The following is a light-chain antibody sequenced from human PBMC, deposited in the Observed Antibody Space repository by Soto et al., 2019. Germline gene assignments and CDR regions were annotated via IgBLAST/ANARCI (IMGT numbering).Light chain of an antibody. Sequence: ETMMTQSPANLSLSPGETATLSCRARQSISNNSAWYQQKLGQAPRLLIYGASNRATGIPARFSGSGSGTDFTLTISSLEPEDFSVYYCQQRYNWPVTFGQGTRLENK. CDR1: QSISNN. V-gene: IGKV3-11*01. CDR2: GAS. CDR3: QQRYNWPVT. J-gene: IGKJ5*01.